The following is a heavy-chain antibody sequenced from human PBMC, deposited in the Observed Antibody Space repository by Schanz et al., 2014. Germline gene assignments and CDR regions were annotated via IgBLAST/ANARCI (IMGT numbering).Heavy chain of an antibody. J-gene: IGHJ4*02. D-gene: IGHD6-19*01. Sequence: QVQLLQSGAEVKKPGASVKVSCKASGYTFTGYYMHWVRQAPGQGLEWMGWISAYNGNTNYAQKLQGRVTMTTDTSTSTAYMELRSLRSDDTAVYYCARGGYSSGWYDRDIAHFDYWGQGTLVTVSS. CDR3: ARGGYSSGWYDRDIAHFDY. CDR2: ISAYNGNT. CDR1: GYTFTGYY. V-gene: IGHV1-18*04.